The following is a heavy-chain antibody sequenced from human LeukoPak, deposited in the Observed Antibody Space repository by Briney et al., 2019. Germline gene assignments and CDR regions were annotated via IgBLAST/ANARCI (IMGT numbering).Heavy chain of an antibody. Sequence: GGSLRLSCAGSGFTFRSYAMSWVRQSPVKGLEWVSAISDSGDGTYYADSVKARFTISRDNSKNTVYLEMSSLRAEDTAEYYCVREVSAWPKNWFDPWGQGTLVTVSS. CDR2: ISDSGDGT. V-gene: IGHV3-23*01. CDR1: GFTFRSYA. CDR3: VREVSAWPKNWFDP. D-gene: IGHD3-3*01. J-gene: IGHJ5*02.